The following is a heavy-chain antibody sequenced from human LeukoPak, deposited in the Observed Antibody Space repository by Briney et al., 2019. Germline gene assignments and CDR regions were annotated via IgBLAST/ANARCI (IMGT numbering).Heavy chain of an antibody. D-gene: IGHD2-2*01. CDR1: GFTFSSYA. CDR2: ISTNGGTT. V-gene: IGHV3-64*01. J-gene: IGHJ4*02. Sequence: TGGSLRLSCAASGFTFSSYAMHWVRQAPGKGLEYGSAISTNGGTTYYANSVKGRFTISRDNSKNTLYLQMGSLRAEDMAVYYCARDGGYCSGTTCYYPSDYWGQGTLVTVSS. CDR3: ARDGGYCSGTTCYYPSDY.